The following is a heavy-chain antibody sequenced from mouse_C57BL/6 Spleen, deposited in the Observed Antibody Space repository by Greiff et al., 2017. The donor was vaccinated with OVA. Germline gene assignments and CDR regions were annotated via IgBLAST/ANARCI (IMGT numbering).Heavy chain of an antibody. Sequence: EVQLQQSGPELVKPGASVKISCKASGYTFTDYYMNWVKQSHGKSLEWIGDINPNNGGTSYNQKFKGKATLTVDKSSSTAYMELRSLTSEDSAVYYCARGKTGTGAMDYWGQGTSVTVSS. V-gene: IGHV1-26*01. CDR3: ARGKTGTGAMDY. J-gene: IGHJ4*01. CDR1: GYTFTDYY. D-gene: IGHD4-1*01. CDR2: INPNNGGT.